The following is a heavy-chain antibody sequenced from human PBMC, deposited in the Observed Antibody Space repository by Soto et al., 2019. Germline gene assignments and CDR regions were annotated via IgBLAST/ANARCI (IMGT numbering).Heavy chain of an antibody. CDR2: INHSGST. Sequence: SETLSLTCAVYGGSFSGYYWSWIRQPPGKGLEWIGEINHSGSTNYNPSLKSRVTISVDTSKNQFSLKLSSVTAADTAVYYCARVRVVAGSGIQRLFDPWGQGTLVTVSS. V-gene: IGHV4-34*01. J-gene: IGHJ5*02. CDR1: GGSFSGYY. D-gene: IGHD3-10*01. CDR3: ARVRVVAGSGIQRLFDP.